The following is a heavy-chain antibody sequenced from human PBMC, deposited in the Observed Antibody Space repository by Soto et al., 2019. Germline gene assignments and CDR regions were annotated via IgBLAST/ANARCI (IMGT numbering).Heavy chain of an antibody. CDR2: IYYSGST. D-gene: IGHD1-7*01. J-gene: IGHJ4*02. CDR3: ARGTGTTKSVGY. CDR1: GGSISSGGYY. V-gene: IGHV4-31*03. Sequence: VQLQESGPGLVKPSQTLYLTCTVSGGSISSGGYYWSWIRQHPGKGLEWIGYIYYSGSTYYNPSLKSRVTMSVDTSKNQFSLKLSSVTAADTAVYYCARGTGTTKSVGYWGQGTLVTVSS.